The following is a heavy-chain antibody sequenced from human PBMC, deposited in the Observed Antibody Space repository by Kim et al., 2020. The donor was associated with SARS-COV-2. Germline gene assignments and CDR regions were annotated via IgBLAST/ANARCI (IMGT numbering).Heavy chain of an antibody. CDR3: ARDKVRGVQHDYYYYMDV. V-gene: IGHV3-11*01. D-gene: IGHD6-13*01. J-gene: IGHJ6*03. CDR1: GFTFSDYY. CDR2: ISSSGSTI. Sequence: GGSLRLSCAASGFTFSDYYMSWIRQAPGKGLEWVSYISSSGSTIYYADSVKGRFTISRDNAKNSLYLQMNSLRAEDTAVYYCARDKVRGVQHDYYYYMDVWGKGTTVTVSS.